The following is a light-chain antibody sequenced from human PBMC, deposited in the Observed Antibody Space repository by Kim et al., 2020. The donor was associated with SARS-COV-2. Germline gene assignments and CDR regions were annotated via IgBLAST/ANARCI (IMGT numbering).Light chain of an antibody. V-gene: IGLV3-1*01. Sequence: VSQGQTASITCSGDKLGEKYACWYQQKPGQSPVLVIYQDSKRPSGIPERFSGSNSGNTATLTISGTQAMDEADYYCQAWDSSTYVFGTGTKVTVL. CDR1: KLGEKY. CDR2: QDS. CDR3: QAWDSSTYV. J-gene: IGLJ1*01.